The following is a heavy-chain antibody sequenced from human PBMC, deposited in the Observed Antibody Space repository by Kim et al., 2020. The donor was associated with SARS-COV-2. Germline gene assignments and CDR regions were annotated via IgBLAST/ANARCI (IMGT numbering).Heavy chain of an antibody. CDR3: ASIHNYDSSGYYLDY. Sequence: GGSLRLSCAASGFTFSSYSMNWVRQAPGKGLEWVSSISSSSSYIYYADSVKVRVTISIDNAKDSLYLQMNSLRAEDTAVYYCASIHNYDSSGYYLDYWGQGTLVTVS. CDR2: ISSSSSYI. D-gene: IGHD3-22*01. V-gene: IGHV3-21*01. CDR1: GFTFSSYS. J-gene: IGHJ4*02.